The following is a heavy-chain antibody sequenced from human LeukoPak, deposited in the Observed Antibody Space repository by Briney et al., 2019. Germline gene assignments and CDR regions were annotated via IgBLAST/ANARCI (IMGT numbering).Heavy chain of an antibody. CDR2: ISNDGGGT. CDR1: GFTFSSYA. J-gene: IGHJ5*02. D-gene: IGHD3-22*01. CDR3: AKGSSGYFVDL. V-gene: IGHV3-23*01. Sequence: GGSLRLSCTASGFTFSSYAMSWVRQAPGKGLEWVSAISNDGGGTNYADFVKGRFTISRDNSKNTLFLQMNSLRAEDTALYYCAKGSSGYFVDLWGQGTLVTVSS.